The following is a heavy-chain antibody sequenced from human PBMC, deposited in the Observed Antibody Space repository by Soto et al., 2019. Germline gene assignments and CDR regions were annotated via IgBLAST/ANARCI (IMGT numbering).Heavy chain of an antibody. D-gene: IGHD2-15*01. V-gene: IGHV4-34*01. CDR3: ARGRCGTGGGSCYADYYYYYGMDV. J-gene: IGHJ6*02. CDR1: GGSFSGYY. Sequence: QVQLQQWGAGLLKPSETLSLTCAVYGGSFSGYYWILIRQPPGKGLELIGEINHSGSTNYNPSLKSRVTISVATSKNQFSLKLSSVTAADTAVYYCARGRCGTGGGSCYADYYYYYGMDVWGQGTTVTVAS. CDR2: INHSGST.